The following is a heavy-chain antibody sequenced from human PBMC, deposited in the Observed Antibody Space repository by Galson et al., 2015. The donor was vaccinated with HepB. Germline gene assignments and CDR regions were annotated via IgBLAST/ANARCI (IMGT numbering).Heavy chain of an antibody. CDR1: GFTFSSYA. V-gene: IGHV3-30-3*01. CDR3: ARGSIAALYYYGMDV. D-gene: IGHD6-6*01. J-gene: IGHJ6*02. Sequence: SLRLSCAASGFTFSSYAMHWVRQAPGKGLEWVAVISYDGSNKYYADSVKGRFTISRDNSKNTLYLQMNSLRAEDTAVYYCARGSIAALYYYGMDVWGQGTTVTVSS. CDR2: ISYDGSNK.